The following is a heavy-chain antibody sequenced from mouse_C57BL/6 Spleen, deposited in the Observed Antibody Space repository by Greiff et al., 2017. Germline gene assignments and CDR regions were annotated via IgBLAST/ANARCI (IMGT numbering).Heavy chain of an antibody. V-gene: IGHV14-3*01. CDR3: ARAGTNWDDFDY. D-gene: IGHD4-1*01. CDR2: IDPANGNP. Sequence: EVQLQQSVAELVRPGASVKLSCTASGFNINNTYMHWVHQRPEQGLEWIGRIDPANGNPKYAPKFKGKATITADTSSNTAYLQLSRLTSADTAIYYFARAGTNWDDFDYWGQGTTLTVSS. CDR1: GFNINNTY. J-gene: IGHJ2*01.